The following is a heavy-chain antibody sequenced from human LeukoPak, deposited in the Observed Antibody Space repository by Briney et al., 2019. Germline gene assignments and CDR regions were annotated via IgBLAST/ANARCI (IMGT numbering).Heavy chain of an antibody. D-gene: IGHD3-16*02. CDR2: IYSGGST. J-gene: IGHJ3*02. CDR3: ARGAPYMITFGGVIVRAPPDAFDI. Sequence: PGGSLRLSCAASGFTVSSNYMSWVRQAPGKGLEWVSVIYSGGSTYYADSVKGRFTISRDNSKSTLYLQMNSLRAEDTAVYYCARGAPYMITFGGVIVRAPPDAFDIWGQGTMVTVSS. V-gene: IGHV3-66*01. CDR1: GFTVSSNY.